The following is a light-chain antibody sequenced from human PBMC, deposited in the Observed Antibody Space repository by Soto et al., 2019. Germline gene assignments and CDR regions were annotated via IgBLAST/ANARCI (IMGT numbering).Light chain of an antibody. Sequence: DIQMTQSPSSLSASVGDRVTITCRASQSISSYLHWYQQKPGKAPKLLIYAASSLQSGVPSRFSGIGSGTDFTLTISSLQPEDFANYYCQRSFSTPLTFGGGTKVEIK. CDR1: QSISSY. CDR3: QRSFSTPLT. J-gene: IGKJ4*01. V-gene: IGKV1-39*01. CDR2: AAS.